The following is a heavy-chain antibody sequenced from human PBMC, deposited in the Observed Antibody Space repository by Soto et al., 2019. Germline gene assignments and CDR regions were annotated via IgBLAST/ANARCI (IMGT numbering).Heavy chain of an antibody. V-gene: IGHV1-69*01. CDR2: IIPIFGTA. CDR1: GGTFSSYA. CDR3: ARAFHYCDYANYYYYGMDV. Sequence: QVQLVQSGAEVKKPGSSVKVSCKASGGTFSSYAISWVRQAPGQGLEWMGGIIPIFGTANYAQKFQGRVTITADESTSTAYMELSSLRSEDTAVYYCARAFHYCDYANYYYYGMDVWGQGTTVTVSS. D-gene: IGHD4-17*01. J-gene: IGHJ6*02.